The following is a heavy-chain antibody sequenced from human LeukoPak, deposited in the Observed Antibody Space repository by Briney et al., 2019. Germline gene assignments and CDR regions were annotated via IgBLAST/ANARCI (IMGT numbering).Heavy chain of an antibody. CDR3: AKDLSTEYGSASWFDP. J-gene: IGHJ5*02. CDR2: ISYDGSNK. CDR1: GFTFSSYG. D-gene: IGHD3-10*01. V-gene: IGHV3-30*18. Sequence: GGSLRLSCAASGFTFSSYGMHWVRQAPGKGLEWVAVISYDGSNKYYADSVKGRFTISRDNSKNTLYLQMNSLRAEDTAVYYCAKDLSTEYGSASWFDPWGQGTLVTVSS.